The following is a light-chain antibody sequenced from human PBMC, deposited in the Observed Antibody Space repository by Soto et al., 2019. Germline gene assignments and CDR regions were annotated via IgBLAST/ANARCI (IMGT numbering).Light chain of an antibody. V-gene: IGKV1-5*01. J-gene: IGKJ4*01. CDR3: QQYNSYPLT. Sequence: DIQMTQSPSTLSASVGDRVTITCRAIQSISSWLVWYQQKPGKAPKLLIYDAYSLESGVPSRFSGSGSGTEFTLAISSLQPDYFATYYCQQYNSYPLTFGGGTKVEIK. CDR1: QSISSW. CDR2: DAY.